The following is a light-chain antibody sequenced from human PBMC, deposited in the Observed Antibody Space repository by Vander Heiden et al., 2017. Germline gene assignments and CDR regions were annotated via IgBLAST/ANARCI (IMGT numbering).Light chain of an antibody. CDR3: QQSCSTPCT. CDR1: QSISSY. V-gene: IGKV1-39*01. Sequence: DIPMTQSPSSLSASVGERVTITCRASQSISSYLDWYQQKPGKAPKLLIYAASSLQSGIPSRFSGSGSGTDFTLTISSLQPEDFATYYCQQSCSTPCTFGPGTKVDIK. CDR2: AAS. J-gene: IGKJ3*01.